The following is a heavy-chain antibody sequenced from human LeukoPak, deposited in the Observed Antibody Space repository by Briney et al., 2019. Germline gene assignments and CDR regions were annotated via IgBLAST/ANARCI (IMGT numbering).Heavy chain of an antibody. CDR3: ARGQVGYCSGGSCYPYNWFDP. CDR2: MNPNSGNT. CDR1: GYTFTSYD. V-gene: IGHV1-8*03. Sequence: GASVKVSCKASGYTFTSYDINWVRQATGQGLEWMGWMNPNSGNTGYAQKFQGRVTITRNTSISTAYMELGSLRSEDTAVYYCARGQVGYCSGGSCYPYNWFDPWGQGTLVTVSS. J-gene: IGHJ5*02. D-gene: IGHD2-15*01.